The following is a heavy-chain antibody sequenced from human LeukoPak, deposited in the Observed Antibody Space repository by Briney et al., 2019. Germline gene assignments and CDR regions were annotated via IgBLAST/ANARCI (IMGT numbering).Heavy chain of an antibody. J-gene: IGHJ1*01. CDR2: IYSGGST. V-gene: IGHV3-53*01. CDR1: GFTVSSNY. CDR3: ARDRGSSWYSGYFQH. D-gene: IGHD6-13*01. Sequence: GSLRLSCAASGFTVSSNYMSWVRQAPGKGLEWVSVIYSGGSTYYADSVKGRFTISRDNSKNTLYLQMNSLRAEDTAVYYCARDRGSSWYSGYFQHWGQGTLVTVSS.